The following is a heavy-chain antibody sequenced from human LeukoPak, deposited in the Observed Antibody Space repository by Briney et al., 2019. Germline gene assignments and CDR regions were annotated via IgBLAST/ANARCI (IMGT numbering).Heavy chain of an antibody. CDR1: GGSFSDYY. J-gene: IGHJ1*01. D-gene: IGHD2-8*01. CDR3: ARDPDGLGYCQY. CDR2: INHSGNT. V-gene: IGHV4-34*01. Sequence: SETLSLTCAVYGGSFSDYYWSWIRQPPGKGLEWIGEINHSGNTIYNPSLKSRVTISVDTSKNQFSLRLSSVTAADTAVYYCARDPDGLGYCQYWGQGTLVTVSS.